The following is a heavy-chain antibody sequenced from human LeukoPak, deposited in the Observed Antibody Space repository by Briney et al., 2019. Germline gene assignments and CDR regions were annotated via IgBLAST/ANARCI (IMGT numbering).Heavy chain of an antibody. J-gene: IGHJ5*02. V-gene: IGHV1-69*05. Sequence: GASVKVSCKASGGTFSSYAISWVRRAPGQGLEWMGGIIPIFGTANYAQKFQGRVTITTDESTSTAYMELISLRSEDTAVYYCARCITMIAVGGSWFDPWGQGTLVTVSS. CDR2: IIPIFGTA. CDR1: GGTFSSYA. D-gene: IGHD3-22*01. CDR3: ARCITMIAVGGSWFDP.